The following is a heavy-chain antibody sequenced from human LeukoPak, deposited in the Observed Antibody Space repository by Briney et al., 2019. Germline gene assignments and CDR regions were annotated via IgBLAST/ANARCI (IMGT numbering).Heavy chain of an antibody. D-gene: IGHD6-13*01. CDR1: GGSFSTYY. V-gene: IGHV4-34*01. J-gene: IGHJ4*02. Sequence: SETLSLTCAVYGGSFSTYYWSWIRQPPGKGLEWIGEINLSGSTNYNPSLKSRVTISVDTSKNQFSLKLSSVTAADTAVYYCARSGYTSNWYGNYWGQGTLVTVSS. CDR2: INLSGST. CDR3: ARSGYTSNWYGNY.